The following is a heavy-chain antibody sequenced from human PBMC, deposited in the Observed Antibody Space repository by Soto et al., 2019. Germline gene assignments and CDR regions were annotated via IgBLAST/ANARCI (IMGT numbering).Heavy chain of an antibody. CDR3: GRDGMTTGDT. Sequence: QLQLQESGPGQVRPSETLSLTCIVSGVSVRSYTWSWVRQPANKGLEWIGRVFSSVSANYNPSLKSRVSISMDTPENRISLKLDSVPAADAGVYFCGRDGMTTGDTWGPGPLVTVSS. CDR1: GVSVRSYT. J-gene: IGHJ4*02. CDR2: VFSSVSA. D-gene: IGHD2-21*02. V-gene: IGHV4-4*07.